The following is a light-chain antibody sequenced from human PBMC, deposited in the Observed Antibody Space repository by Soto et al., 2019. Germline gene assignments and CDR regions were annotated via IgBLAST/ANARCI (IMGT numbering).Light chain of an antibody. J-gene: IGLJ2*01. CDR2: EVS. CDR3: GTWDSGLSAV. V-gene: IGLV2-14*01. CDR1: SSDVGGYNY. Sequence: QSVLTQPASVSGSPGQSITISCTGTSSDVGGYNYVSWYQQHPGKAPKLMIYEVSNRPSGVSNRFSGSKSGNTASLTISGLQAEDEADYYCGTWDSGLSAVFGGGTKLTVL.